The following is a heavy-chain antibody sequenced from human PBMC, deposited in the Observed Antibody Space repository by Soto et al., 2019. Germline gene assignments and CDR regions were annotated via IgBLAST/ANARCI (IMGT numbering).Heavy chain of an antibody. V-gene: IGHV3-30*03. J-gene: IGHJ6*01. Sequence: GSLRLSCAASGFNFSSYGMHCVRQAPGKGLEWVAVISYDGSNKYYAESVKGRFTNSRDNSKNTLYLQMNSLRAEDTAVYYCASGDRKTGMDVWGQGTTVTVSS. CDR2: ISYDGSNK. CDR1: GFNFSSYG. CDR3: ASGDRKTGMDV. D-gene: IGHD3-22*01.